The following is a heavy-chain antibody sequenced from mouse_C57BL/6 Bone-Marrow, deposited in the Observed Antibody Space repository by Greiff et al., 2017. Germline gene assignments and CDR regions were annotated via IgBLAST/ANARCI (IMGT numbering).Heavy chain of an antibody. CDR3: ARPYYSNYWYFDV. CDR2: IYPGSGST. V-gene: IGHV1-55*01. Sequence: VQLQQPGAELVKPGASVKMSCKASGYTFTSYWITWVKQRPGQGLEWIGDIYPGSGSTNYNEKFKSKATLTVDTASSTAYMQLSSLTSEDSAVYYGARPYYSNYWYFDVWGTGTTVTVSS. CDR1: GYTFTSYW. J-gene: IGHJ1*03. D-gene: IGHD2-5*01.